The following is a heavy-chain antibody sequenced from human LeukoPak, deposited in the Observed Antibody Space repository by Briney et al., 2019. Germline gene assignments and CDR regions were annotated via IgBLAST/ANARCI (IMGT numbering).Heavy chain of an antibody. Sequence: SETLSLTCTVSGGSISSYYCSWIRQPPGKGLEWIGYIYYSGSTNYNPSLKSRVTISVDTSKNQFSLKLSSVTAADTAVYYCARDKPPGDAFDIWGQGTMVTVSS. J-gene: IGHJ3*02. D-gene: IGHD1-14*01. V-gene: IGHV4-59*01. CDR2: IYYSGST. CDR3: ARDKPPGDAFDI. CDR1: GGSISSYY.